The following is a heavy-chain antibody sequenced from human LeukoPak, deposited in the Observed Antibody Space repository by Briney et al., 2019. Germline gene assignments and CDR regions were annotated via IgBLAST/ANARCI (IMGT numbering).Heavy chain of an antibody. CDR2: IYYSGST. J-gene: IGHJ4*02. V-gene: IGHV4-30-2*01. D-gene: IGHD3-22*01. CDR1: GGSISSGGYS. CDR3: ASSGYYQIYFDY. Sequence: PSETLSLTCTVSGGSISSGGYSWSWIRQPPGKGLEWIGYIYYSGSTYYNPSLKSRVTISGDRSKNQFSLKLTSVTAADTAVYYCASSGYYQIYFDYWGPGTLVTVSS.